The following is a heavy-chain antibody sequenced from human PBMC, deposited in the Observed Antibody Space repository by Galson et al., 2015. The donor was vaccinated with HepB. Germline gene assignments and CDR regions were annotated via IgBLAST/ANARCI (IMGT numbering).Heavy chain of an antibody. V-gene: IGHV3-7*01. CDR3: TREALEERFPDYYYYMDV. D-gene: IGHD1-1*01. CDR1: GFTSRRYR. Sequence: SLRLSCAASGFTSRRYRMSWVRQAPGKGLEWVANIKGDGSEKNYVVSVMGRFTISRDNARNSLYLQMNSLRAEDTALYYCTREALEERFPDYYYYMDVWGKGTSVTVSS. CDR2: IKGDGSEK. J-gene: IGHJ6*03.